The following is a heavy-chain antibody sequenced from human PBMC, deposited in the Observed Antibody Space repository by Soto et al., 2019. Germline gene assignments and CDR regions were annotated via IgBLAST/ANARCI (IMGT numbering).Heavy chain of an antibody. CDR1: GYTFTGYY. CDR3: VRDFISSGSYYYYGIDV. CDR2: INPNSGGT. Sequence: QVQLVQSGAEVKKPGASVKVSCKASGYTFTGYYMHWVRQAPGQGLEWMGWINPNSGGTNYAQKFQGWVTMTRDTSISTAYMELSRLRSDYTAVYYCVRDFISSGSYYYYGIDVWGQGTTVTVSS. D-gene: IGHD6-19*01. V-gene: IGHV1-2*04. J-gene: IGHJ6*02.